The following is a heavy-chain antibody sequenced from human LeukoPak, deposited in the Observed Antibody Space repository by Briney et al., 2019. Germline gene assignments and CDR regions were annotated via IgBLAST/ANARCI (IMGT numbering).Heavy chain of an antibody. V-gene: IGHV3-23*01. J-gene: IGHJ2*01. CDR1: AFTFSNYA. CDR3: AKDRTVGASYWYFDL. D-gene: IGHD1-26*01. Sequence: GGSLRLSCGASAFTFSNYAMSWVRQAPGKGLEWVSAISSGGGAPYYADSVKGRFVMSRDSSRNTLFLHMNTLRAEDTAIYYCAKDRTVGASYWYFDLWGRGTLVTVSS. CDR2: ISSGGGAP.